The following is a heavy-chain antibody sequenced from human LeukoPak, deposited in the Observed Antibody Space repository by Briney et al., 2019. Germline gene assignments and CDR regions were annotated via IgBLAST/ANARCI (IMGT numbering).Heavy chain of an antibody. CDR1: GYIFTTYW. J-gene: IGHJ4*02. D-gene: IGHD6-13*01. V-gene: IGHV5-51*01. Sequence: GESLKISCKGSGYIFTTYWIAWVRQMPGKGLEWMGIIYPDDSDTRYSPSFQGQVTISADKSIGTAYLQWSSLKASDTAIYYCARQISSSWSDYWGQGTRVTVSS. CDR3: ARQISSSWSDY. CDR2: IYPDDSDT.